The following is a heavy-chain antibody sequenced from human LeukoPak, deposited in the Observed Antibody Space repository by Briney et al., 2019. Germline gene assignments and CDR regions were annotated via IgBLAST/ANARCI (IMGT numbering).Heavy chain of an antibody. CDR3: ARFSSAAGTWRYFDY. CDR1: GYTFTGYY. J-gene: IGHJ4*02. D-gene: IGHD6-13*01. Sequence: GASVRVSCKASGYTFTGYYMHWVRQAPGQGLEWMGWINPNSGGTNYAQKFQGRVTMTRDTSISTAYMELSRLRSDDTAVYYCARFSSAAGTWRYFDYWGQGTLVTVSS. CDR2: INPNSGGT. V-gene: IGHV1-2*02.